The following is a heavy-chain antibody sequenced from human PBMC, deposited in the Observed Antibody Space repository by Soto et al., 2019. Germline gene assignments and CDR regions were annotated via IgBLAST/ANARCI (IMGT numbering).Heavy chain of an antibody. J-gene: IGHJ4*02. CDR2: IYTGGGT. V-gene: IGHV3-66*01. CDR1: GLTVSTNP. CDR3: ARDGSGH. Sequence: EAQLVESGGGLVQPGGSLRLSCAASGLTVSTNPMSWVRQAPGTGLEWVSVIYTGGGTHYTDSVKGRFTISRDNSKNTVNLQMNSLRPEDTAVYYCARDGSGHWGQGTLVTVSS.